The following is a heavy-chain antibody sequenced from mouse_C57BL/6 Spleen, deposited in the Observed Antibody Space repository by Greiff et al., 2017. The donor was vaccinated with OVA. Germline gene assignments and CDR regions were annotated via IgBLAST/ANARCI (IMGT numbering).Heavy chain of an antibody. D-gene: IGHD3-3*01. V-gene: IGHV1-61*01. J-gene: IGHJ1*03. CDR3: ARGDPFYWYFDV. CDR2: IYPSDSET. Sequence: QVQLQQPGAELVRPGSSVKLSCKASGYTFTSYWLDWVKQRPGQGLEWIGNIYPSDSETHYNQKFKDKATLTVDKSSSTAYMQLSSLTSEDSAVYYCARGDPFYWYFDVWGTGTTVTVSS. CDR1: GYTFTSYW.